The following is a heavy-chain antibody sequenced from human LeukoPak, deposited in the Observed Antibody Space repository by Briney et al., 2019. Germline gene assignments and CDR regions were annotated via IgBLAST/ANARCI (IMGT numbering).Heavy chain of an antibody. D-gene: IGHD1-26*01. CDR1: GGSISSGGYY. V-gene: IGHV4-61*08. J-gene: IGHJ4*02. CDR3: ARDEDGGSYLDY. Sequence: PSETLSLTCTVSGGSISSGGYYWSRIRQPPGKGLEWIGYVYYTGSTNYNPSLKSRVTISVDTSKNQFSLKLSSVTAADTAVYYCARDEDGGSYLDYWGQGTLVTVSS. CDR2: VYYTGST.